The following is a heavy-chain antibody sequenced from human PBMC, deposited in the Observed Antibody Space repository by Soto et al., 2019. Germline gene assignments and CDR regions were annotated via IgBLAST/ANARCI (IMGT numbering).Heavy chain of an antibody. CDR1: GFSLSSGWYS. Sequence: PSETLSLTCAVSGFSLSSGWYSWRWLRPPPGKGLEWIGYIYHSGSTYYNPSLKSRVTISVDRSKNQFSLKLSSVTAADTAVYYCAGGYYYDSSGYYHTAFDIRGQGTMVT. CDR2: IYHSGST. J-gene: IGHJ3*02. D-gene: IGHD3-22*01. CDR3: AGGYYYDSSGYYHTAFDI. V-gene: IGHV4-30-2*01.